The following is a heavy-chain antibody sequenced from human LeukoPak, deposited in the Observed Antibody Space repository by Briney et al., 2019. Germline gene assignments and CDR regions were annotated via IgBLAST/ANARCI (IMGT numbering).Heavy chain of an antibody. V-gene: IGHV3-30*18. D-gene: IGHD5-18*01. J-gene: IGHJ4*02. CDR1: GLTFSSYG. Sequence: GGSLRLSCAASGLTFSSYGMHWVRQAPGKGLEWVAAISYDGSNKYYADSVKGRFTISRDNSKNTLYLQMNSLRAEDTAVYYCAKYSKARIQLWEYFDYWGQGTLVTVSS. CDR3: AKYSKARIQLWEYFDY. CDR2: ISYDGSNK.